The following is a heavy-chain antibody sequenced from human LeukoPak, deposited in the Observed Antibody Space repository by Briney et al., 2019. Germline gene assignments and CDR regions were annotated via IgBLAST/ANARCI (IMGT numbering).Heavy chain of an antibody. V-gene: IGHV4-39*01. CDR2: IYYSGST. Sequence: PSETLSLTCTVSGGSISSTTYYWGWIRQPPGKGLEWIGTIYYSGSTYYNPSVKSRVTLSLDTSKNQLSLKLSSVTAADPAVYYCARLSHYSDSSGYYLGSYYFDYWGQGTLVTVSS. D-gene: IGHD3-22*01. CDR1: GGSISSTTYY. CDR3: ARLSHYSDSSGYYLGSYYFDY. J-gene: IGHJ4*02.